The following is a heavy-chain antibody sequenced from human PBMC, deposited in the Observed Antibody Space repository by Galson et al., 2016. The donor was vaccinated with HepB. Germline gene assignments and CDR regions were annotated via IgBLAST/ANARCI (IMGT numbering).Heavy chain of an antibody. V-gene: IGHV3-53*01. J-gene: IGHJ4*02. D-gene: IGHD2-8*01. CDR1: GFTVSNNY. CDR2: IYSSGNT. CDR3: ARDNGV. Sequence: LRLSCAASGFTVSNNYLSWVRQAPGKGLELVSLIYSSGNTWYADSVKGRFTISRDNPKNTLYLQMNSLRAEDTAVYYCARDNGVWGQGTLVTVSS.